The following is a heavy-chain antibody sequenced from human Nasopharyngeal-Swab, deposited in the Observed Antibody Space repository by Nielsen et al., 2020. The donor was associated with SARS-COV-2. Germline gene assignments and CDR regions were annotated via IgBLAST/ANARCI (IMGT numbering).Heavy chain of an antibody. D-gene: IGHD5-24*01. CDR1: GYNFTSYG. Sequence: SVKVSCKASGYNFTSYGISGVRQAPGQGLEWMGGIIPIFGTANYAQKFQGRVTITADKSTSTAYMELSSLRSEDTAVYYCARASQEMATTHYFDYWGQGTLVTVSS. V-gene: IGHV1-69*06. J-gene: IGHJ4*02. CDR3: ARASQEMATTHYFDY. CDR2: IIPIFGTA.